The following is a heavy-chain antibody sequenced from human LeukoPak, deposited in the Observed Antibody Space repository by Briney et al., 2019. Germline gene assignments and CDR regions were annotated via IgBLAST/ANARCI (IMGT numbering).Heavy chain of an antibody. D-gene: IGHD3-10*01. CDR2: LFYSGST. V-gene: IGHV4-59*01. CDR1: GGSISSYY. CDR3: ATMAVIRGVTYFDY. J-gene: IGHJ4*02. Sequence: PSETLSLTCTVSGGSISSYYWSWIRQPPGKGLEWIAYLFYSGSTDYNPSLESRVTISVDTSKNQFSLKLRSVTAADTAVYYCATMAVIRGVTYFDYWGQGTLVTVSS.